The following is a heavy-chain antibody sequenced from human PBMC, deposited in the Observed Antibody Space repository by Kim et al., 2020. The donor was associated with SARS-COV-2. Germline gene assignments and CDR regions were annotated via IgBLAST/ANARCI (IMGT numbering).Heavy chain of an antibody. CDR1: GFTFSSYA. CDR2: ISYDGSNK. Sequence: GGSLRLSCAASGFTFSSYAMHWVRQAPGKGLEWVAVISYDGSNKYYADSVKGRFTISRDNSKNTLYLQMNSLRAEDTAVYYCARDGSKYALWFGGYDAFDIWGQGTMVTVSS. J-gene: IGHJ3*02. D-gene: IGHD3-10*01. V-gene: IGHV3-30*04. CDR3: ARDGSKYALWFGGYDAFDI.